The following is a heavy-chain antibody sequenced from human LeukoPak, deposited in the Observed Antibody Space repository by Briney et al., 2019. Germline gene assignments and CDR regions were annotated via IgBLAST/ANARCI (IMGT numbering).Heavy chain of an antibody. V-gene: IGHV3-74*01. Sequence: PGGSLRLSCAASGFTFNSYLMNWVRQAPGKGLVWVSHMSSDGTITSYADSVKGRFTISRDNAKNTLYLQMNSLRAEDTGVYYCASRGYLNYWGQGTLVTVSS. CDR2: MSSDGTIT. CDR1: GFTFNSYL. CDR3: ASRGYLNY. J-gene: IGHJ4*02.